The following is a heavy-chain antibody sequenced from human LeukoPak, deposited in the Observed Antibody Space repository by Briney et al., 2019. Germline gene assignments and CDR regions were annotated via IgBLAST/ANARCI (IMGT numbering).Heavy chain of an antibody. CDR1: GFTFSSYA. J-gene: IGHJ5*02. Sequence: GGSLRLSCAASGFTFSSYAMNWVRQAQGKGLEWVSRISGSGGGTYYADSVKGRFTISRDNSKNTLYLQMNSLRVGDTAVYYCAKGQAAAGTSSWFDPWGQGTLVSVSS. D-gene: IGHD6-13*01. V-gene: IGHV3-23*01. CDR2: ISGSGGGT. CDR3: AKGQAAAGTSSWFDP.